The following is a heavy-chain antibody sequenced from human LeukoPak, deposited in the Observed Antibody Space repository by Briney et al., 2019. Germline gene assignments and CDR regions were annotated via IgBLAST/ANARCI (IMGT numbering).Heavy chain of an antibody. CDR2: INHSGST. Sequence: PSETLSLTCAVYGGSFSGYYWSWIRQPPGKGLEWIGEINHSGSTNYNPSLKSRVTISVDTSKNQFSLKLSSVTAADTAVYYCASTAPTTVTPRPYYYYYGMDVWGQGTTVTVSS. CDR1: GGSFSGYY. D-gene: IGHD4-17*01. J-gene: IGHJ6*02. CDR3: ASTAPTTVTPRPYYYYYGMDV. V-gene: IGHV4-34*01.